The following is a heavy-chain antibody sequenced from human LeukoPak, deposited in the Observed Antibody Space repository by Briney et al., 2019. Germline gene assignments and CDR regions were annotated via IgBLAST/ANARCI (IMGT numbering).Heavy chain of an antibody. Sequence: GGSLRLSCAASGFTFSSYAMAWVRQAPGKGLEWLSYISSSSKINYADSVKGRFTISRDNAKNSLYLQMNRLRAEDTAVYYCARSANPGVHDFDPWGQGTLVTVSS. D-gene: IGHD6-6*01. CDR3: ARSANPGVHDFDP. J-gene: IGHJ5*02. CDR2: ISSSSKI. CDR1: GFTFSSYA. V-gene: IGHV3-48*01.